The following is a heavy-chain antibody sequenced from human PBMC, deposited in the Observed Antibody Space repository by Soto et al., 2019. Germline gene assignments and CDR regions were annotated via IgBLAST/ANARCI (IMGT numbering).Heavy chain of an antibody. CDR3: ARVSYDILTGYSLYYYYMDV. D-gene: IGHD3-9*01. CDR2: IKQDGSEK. CDR1: GFTFSSYW. V-gene: IGHV3-7*01. Sequence: PGGSLRLSCAASGFTFSSYWMSWVRQAPGKGLEWVANIKQDGSEKYYVDSVKGRFTISRDNAKNSLYLQMNSLRAEDTAVYYCARVSYDILTGYSLYYYYMDVWGKGTTVTVSS. J-gene: IGHJ6*03.